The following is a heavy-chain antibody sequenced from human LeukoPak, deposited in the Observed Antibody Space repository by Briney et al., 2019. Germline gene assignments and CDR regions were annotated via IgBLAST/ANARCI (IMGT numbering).Heavy chain of an antibody. CDR2: ISGSGGST. V-gene: IGHV3-23*01. CDR1: GFTFSSYA. Sequence: GGSLRLSCAASGFTFSSYAMSWVRQAPGKGLEWVSAISGSGGSTYYADSVKGRFTISRDNSKNTLYLQMNSLRAEDTAVYYCARDALRTAYYYGSRSHPYYFDYWGQGTLVTVSS. D-gene: IGHD3-10*01. CDR3: ARDALRTAYYYGSRSHPYYFDY. J-gene: IGHJ4*02.